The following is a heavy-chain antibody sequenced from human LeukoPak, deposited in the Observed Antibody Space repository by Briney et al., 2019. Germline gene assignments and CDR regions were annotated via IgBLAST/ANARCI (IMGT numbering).Heavy chain of an antibody. CDR2: IHPGDSDI. J-gene: IGHJ3*02. V-gene: IGHV5-51*01. CDR1: GYSFANNW. D-gene: IGHD3-10*01. Sequence: GESLKISCKGSGYSFANNWIAWVRQMPGKGLEWMGIIHPGDSDIRYRPSFQGQVTISADKSISTAYLQWSSLKASDTAMYYCSGGFGDLSSASDIFGQGTMVTVSS. CDR3: SGGFGDLSSASDI.